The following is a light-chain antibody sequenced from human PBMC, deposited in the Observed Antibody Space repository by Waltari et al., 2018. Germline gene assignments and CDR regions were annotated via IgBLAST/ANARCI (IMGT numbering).Light chain of an antibody. CDR1: NIGSKS. CDR2: YDS. J-gene: IGLJ2*01. CDR3: QVWDSGSDHVL. Sequence: SYVATQPPSVSVAPGQTATITCGGNNIGSKSVHWYQQKPGQAPVLVISYDSDRPSGIPERIPGSNSGNTATLTISRVEAGDEADYYCQVWDSGSDHVLFGGGTKLTVL. V-gene: IGLV3-21*04.